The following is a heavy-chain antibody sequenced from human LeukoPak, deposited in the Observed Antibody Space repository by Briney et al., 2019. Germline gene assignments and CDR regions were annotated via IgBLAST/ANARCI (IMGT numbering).Heavy chain of an antibody. CDR3: ARDPSITSGYYAYFDN. J-gene: IGHJ4*02. CDR2: ISCYNGDT. D-gene: IGHD5-12*01. Sequence: ASVKVSCKASGYTFTHHGISWVQQAPGQGLEWMGWISCYNGDTHYAQKFQGRVTMTTDKSTSTAYMEVRSLRSDDTAVYYCARDPSITSGYYAYFDNWGQGTLVTVSS. CDR1: GYTFTHHG. V-gene: IGHV1-18*01.